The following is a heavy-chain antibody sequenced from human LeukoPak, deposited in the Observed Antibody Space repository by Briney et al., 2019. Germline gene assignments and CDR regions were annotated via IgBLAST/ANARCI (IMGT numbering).Heavy chain of an antibody. Sequence: PSETLSLTCTASGGSISSYDWSWIRQPAGKGLEWIGRIYTSGSTTYNPSLKSRVTMSVDTSKNQFSLQLSSVTAADTAVYYCARVMDYDILTGYYRHYYYMDVWGKGTTVTISS. CDR2: IYTSGST. D-gene: IGHD3-9*01. CDR1: GGSISSYD. J-gene: IGHJ6*03. V-gene: IGHV4-4*07. CDR3: ARVMDYDILTGYYRHYYYMDV.